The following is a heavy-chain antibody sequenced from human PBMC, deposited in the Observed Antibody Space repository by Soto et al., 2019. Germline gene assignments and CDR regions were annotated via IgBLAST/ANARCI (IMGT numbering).Heavy chain of an antibody. CDR2: ISGSDGRT. V-gene: IGHV3-23*01. J-gene: IGHJ4*02. CDR3: AKGVSQYTPVARFDY. D-gene: IGHD5-18*01. CDR1: GFTFSSYA. Sequence: EVQLLESGGGLVRPGGSLRLSCAASGFTFSSYAMSWVRQAPGKGLEWVSTISGSDGRTYSTDSVKGRFTISRDNSRNTAYLQMNSLRVEDTAVYYCAKGVSQYTPVARFDYWGRGTLVTVSS.